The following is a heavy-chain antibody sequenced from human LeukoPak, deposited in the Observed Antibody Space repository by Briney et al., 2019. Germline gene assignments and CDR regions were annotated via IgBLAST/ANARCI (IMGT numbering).Heavy chain of an antibody. CDR1: GFIFSNAW. D-gene: IGHD2-15*01. CDR2: IKSKPDGGTT. CDR3: STGGYFFDY. V-gene: IGHV3-15*01. J-gene: IGHJ4*02. Sequence: PGGSLTLACAGSGFIFSNAWMHWVRQAPGKGLEWVGRIKSKPDGGTTDYAAPVQGRFTISRDDSKSTVYLQMNSLKTEDTAVYYCSTGGYFFDYWGQGTLVTVSS.